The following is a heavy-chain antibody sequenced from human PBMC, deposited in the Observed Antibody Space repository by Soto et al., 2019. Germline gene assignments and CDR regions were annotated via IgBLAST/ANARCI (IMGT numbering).Heavy chain of an antibody. D-gene: IGHD2-15*01. V-gene: IGHV3-9*01. CDR2: ITWNSGKI. CDR1: GFTFDDYA. Sequence: EVQLVESGGDLVQPGRSLRLSCAASGFTFDDYAMHWVRQVPGKGLEWVSGITWNSGKIEYADSVKGRFNISRDNAKNPVHLQMSSLRPEDTALYYCAKGKVVGSRGYFDYWGQGTLVTVSS. J-gene: IGHJ4*02. CDR3: AKGKVVGSRGYFDY.